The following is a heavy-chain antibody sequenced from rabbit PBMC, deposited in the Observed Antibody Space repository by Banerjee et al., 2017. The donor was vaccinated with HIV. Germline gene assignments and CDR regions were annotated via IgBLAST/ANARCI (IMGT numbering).Heavy chain of an antibody. Sequence: QEQLVESGGDLVKPEGSLTLTCTASGFSFSNRCVMCWVRQAPGKGLEWIGCINTSSGSAVYASWAKARFPISKTSSTTVTLQMTRLTAADAATSFYAREWAGVTGWNFGLWGQGTLVTVS. CDR1: GFSFSNRCV. V-gene: IGHV1S45*01. CDR2: INTSSGSA. J-gene: IGHJ3*01. CDR3: AREWAGVTGWNFGL. D-gene: IGHD7-1*01.